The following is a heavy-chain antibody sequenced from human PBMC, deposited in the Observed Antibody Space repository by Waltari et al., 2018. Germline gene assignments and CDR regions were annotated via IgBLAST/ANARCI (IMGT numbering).Heavy chain of an antibody. D-gene: IGHD3-3*01. CDR3: ARQGHYDFWTGYYLFDY. Sequence: QVQLQESGPGLVKPSETLSPTCTVSGGSISNYYSRWIRQSPGKGLEWIGSIYYSGSTNYNPSLKSRVTLSVDTSKNHFSLKLSSVTTADTALYYCARQGHYDFWTGYYLFDYWGQGTLVTVSS. CDR1: GGSISNYY. V-gene: IGHV4-59*08. J-gene: IGHJ4*02. CDR2: IYYSGST.